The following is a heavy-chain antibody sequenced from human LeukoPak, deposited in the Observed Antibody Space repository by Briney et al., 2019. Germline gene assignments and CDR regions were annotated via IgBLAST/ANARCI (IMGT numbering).Heavy chain of an antibody. CDR1: GFTFSSYG. CDR3: AKRNTMIRGGPSFDY. D-gene: IGHD3-10*01. V-gene: IGHV3-23*01. Sequence: GGTLRLSCAASGFTFSSYGMSWVRQAPGKGLEWVSAISGSGGSTYYADSVKGRFTVSRDNSKNTLYLQMTNLRPEDTAKYYCAKRNTMIRGGPSFDYWGQGILVAVSP. J-gene: IGHJ4*02. CDR2: ISGSGGST.